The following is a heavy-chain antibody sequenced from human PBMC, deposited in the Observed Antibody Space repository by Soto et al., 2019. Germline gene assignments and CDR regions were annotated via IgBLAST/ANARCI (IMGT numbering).Heavy chain of an antibody. CDR1: GGSISSGGYS. D-gene: IGHD2-2*01. CDR2: IYHSGST. Sequence: SETLSLTCAVSGGSISSGGYSWSWIRQPPGKGLEWIGYIYHSGSTYYNPSLKSRVTISVDRSKNQFPLKLSSVTAADTAVYYCARETLGYCSSTSCVGWFDPWGQGTLVTVSS. V-gene: IGHV4-30-2*01. CDR3: ARETLGYCSSTSCVGWFDP. J-gene: IGHJ5*02.